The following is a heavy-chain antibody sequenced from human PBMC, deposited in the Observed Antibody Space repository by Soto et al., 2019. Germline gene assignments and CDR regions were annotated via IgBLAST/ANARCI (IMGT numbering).Heavy chain of an antibody. V-gene: IGHV4-39*01. CDR3: ARTPTAKDDFYYYYGMVV. J-gene: IGHJ6*02. CDR1: GGSISSSSYY. Sequence: PSETLSLTCTVSGGSISSSSYYWGWIRQPPGKGLEWIGSIYYSGSTYYNPSLKSRVTISVDTSKNQFSLKLSSVTAADTAVYYCARTPTAKDDFYYYYGMVVRGQGTTVTGSS. D-gene: IGHD3-3*01. CDR2: IYYSGST.